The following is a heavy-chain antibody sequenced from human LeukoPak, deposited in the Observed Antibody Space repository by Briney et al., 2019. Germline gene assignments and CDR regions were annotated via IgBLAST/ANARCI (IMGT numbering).Heavy chain of an antibody. CDR2: IYYSGST. CDR1: GGSISSTNYY. J-gene: IGHJ4*02. CDR3: ARHLYGSGLHRIDY. V-gene: IGHV4-39*01. Sequence: SETLSLTCSVSGGSISSTNYYWGWIRQPPGKGLEWIGSIYYSGSTYYNPSLKSRVTISVDTSKNQFSLKLSSVTAADTAVYHCARHLYGSGLHRIDYWGRGTLVTVSS. D-gene: IGHD6-19*01.